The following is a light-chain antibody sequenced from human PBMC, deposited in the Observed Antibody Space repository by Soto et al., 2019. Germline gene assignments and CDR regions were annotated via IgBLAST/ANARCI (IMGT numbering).Light chain of an antibody. Sequence: DIQMTQSPSSLSASVGDRVTITCRASQSIRSYLNWYQQKPGKAPNPLNYVASSLQTGVPSRFSGSGSGTEFTLTISSVQPEDFATYYCQQSYTTPYSFGQGTKLEI. CDR3: QQSYTTPYS. CDR2: VAS. CDR1: QSIRSY. V-gene: IGKV1-39*01. J-gene: IGKJ2*03.